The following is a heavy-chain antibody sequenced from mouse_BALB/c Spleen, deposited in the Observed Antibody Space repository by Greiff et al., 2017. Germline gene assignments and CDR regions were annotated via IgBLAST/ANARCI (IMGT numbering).Heavy chain of an antibody. CDR2: IDPSDSYT. CDR3: ARFYDYDDYFDY. J-gene: IGHJ2*01. V-gene: IGHV1-69*02. D-gene: IGHD2-4*01. CDR1: GYTFTSYW. Sequence: QVHVKQPGAELVKPGASVKLSCKASGYTFTSYWMHWVKQRPGQGLEWIGEIDPSDSYTNYNQKFKGKATLTVDKSSSTAYMQLSSLTSEDSAVYYCARFYDYDDYFDYWGQGTTLTVSS.